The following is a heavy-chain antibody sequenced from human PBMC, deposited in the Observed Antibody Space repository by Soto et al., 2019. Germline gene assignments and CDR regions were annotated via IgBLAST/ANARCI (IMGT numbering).Heavy chain of an antibody. CDR2: IIPIFGTA. CDR1: GGTFSSYA. V-gene: IGHV1-69*13. D-gene: IGHD6-6*01. CDR3: ARDPSIAALYYGMDV. Sequence: SVKVSCKASGGTFSSYAISWVRQAPGQGLEWMGGIIPIFGTANYAQKFQGRVTITADESTSTAYMELSSLRSEDTAVYYCARDPSIAALYYGMDVWGQGTTVTVSS. J-gene: IGHJ6*02.